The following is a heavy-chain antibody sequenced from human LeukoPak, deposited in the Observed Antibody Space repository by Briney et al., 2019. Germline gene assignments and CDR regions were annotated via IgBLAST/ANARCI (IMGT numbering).Heavy chain of an antibody. CDR2: ISYDGSNK. J-gene: IGHJ4*02. D-gene: IGHD3-22*01. CDR3: ARDLWRYYDSSGYSPLY. V-gene: IGHV3-30*03. Sequence: PGGSLRLSCAASGFTFSSYGMHWVRQAPGKGLEWVAVISYDGSNKYYADSVKGRFTISRDNSKNTLYLQMNSLRAEDTAVYYCARDLWRYYDSSGYSPLYWGQGTLVTVSS. CDR1: GFTFSSYG.